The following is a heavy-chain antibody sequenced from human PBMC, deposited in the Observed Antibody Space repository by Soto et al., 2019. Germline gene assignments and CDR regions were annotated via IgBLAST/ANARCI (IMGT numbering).Heavy chain of an antibody. Sequence: QVQLQESGPGLVKPSETLSLTCIVSGVSISSGYCTWIRQSPGKGLEWIGYISHSGLMHYRASLQSRLTMSVETSKNQFSLNLTSVTAADTAIYYCATSNTTCPGCYSWGQGTLVTVSS. V-gene: IGHV4-59*01. CDR2: ISHSGLM. CDR1: GVSISSGY. CDR3: ATSNTTCPGCYS. J-gene: IGHJ5*02. D-gene: IGHD1-26*01.